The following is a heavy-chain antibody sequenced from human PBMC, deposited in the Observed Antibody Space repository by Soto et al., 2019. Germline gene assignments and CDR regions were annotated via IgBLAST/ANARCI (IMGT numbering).Heavy chain of an antibody. D-gene: IGHD2-15*01. J-gene: IGHJ6*02. V-gene: IGHV1-2*02. CDR3: ARDLWHVVVVAATNYYYYGMDV. CDR1: GYTFTGYY. Sequence: ASVKVSCKASGYTFTGYYMHWVRQAPGQGLEWMGWINPNSGGTNYAQKFQGRVTMTRDTSISTAYMELSRLRSDDTAVYYCARDLWHVVVVAATNYYYYGMDVWGQGTTVTVSS. CDR2: INPNSGGT.